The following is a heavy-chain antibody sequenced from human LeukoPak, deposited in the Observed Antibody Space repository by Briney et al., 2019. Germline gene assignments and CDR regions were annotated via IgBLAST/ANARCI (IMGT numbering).Heavy chain of an antibody. Sequence: ASVKVSCKASGYTFTSYGISWVRQAPGQGLEWMGWISAYNGNTNYAQKLQGRVTMTTDTSTSTAYMELSSLRSEDTAVYYCAREYYDYVWGSYRSIGWFDPWGQGTLVTVSS. D-gene: IGHD3-16*02. CDR3: AREYYDYVWGSYRSIGWFDP. CDR1: GYTFTSYG. V-gene: IGHV1-18*01. J-gene: IGHJ5*02. CDR2: ISAYNGNT.